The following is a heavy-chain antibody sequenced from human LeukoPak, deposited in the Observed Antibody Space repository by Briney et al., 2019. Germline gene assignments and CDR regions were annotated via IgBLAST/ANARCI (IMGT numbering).Heavy chain of an antibody. J-gene: IGHJ4*02. CDR1: GFTFSSYA. Sequence: GGSLRLSCAASGFTFSSYAMSWVRQAPGKGLEWVSSSRGSGGNTYYADPVKGRFTISRDNSKNTLYLQMNSLRAEDTAVYYCAKVHYTYGGIDYWGQGTLVTVSS. CDR2: SRGSGGNT. CDR3: AKVHYTYGGIDY. D-gene: IGHD5-18*01. V-gene: IGHV3-23*01.